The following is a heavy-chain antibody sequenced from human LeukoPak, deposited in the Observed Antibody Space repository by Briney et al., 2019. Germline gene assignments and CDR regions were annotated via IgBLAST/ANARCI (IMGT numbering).Heavy chain of an antibody. Sequence: GGSLRLSCSASGFPFSSYAMHWVRQAPGKGLEYVSAISDSGGSTYYADSVKGRFTISRDNSKNTLYLQNSSLRAEDTVVYFCVRGYSFGPYGMDVWGQGTTVTVSS. V-gene: IGHV3-64D*09. J-gene: IGHJ6*02. CDR2: ISDSGGST. D-gene: IGHD2-15*01. CDR3: VRGYSFGPYGMDV. CDR1: GFPFSSYA.